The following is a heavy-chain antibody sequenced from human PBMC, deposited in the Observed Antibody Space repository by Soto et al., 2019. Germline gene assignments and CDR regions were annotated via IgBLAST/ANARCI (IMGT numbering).Heavy chain of an antibody. D-gene: IGHD2-2*01. CDR3: ASLVGYYYGMDV. Sequence: GGSLRLSCAASGFTFSSYEMNWVRQAPGKGLEWVSYISSSGSTIYYADSVKGRFTISRDNAKNSLYLQMNSLRAEDTAVYYCASLVGYYYGMDVWGQGTTVTVSS. V-gene: IGHV3-48*03. CDR1: GFTFSSYE. J-gene: IGHJ6*02. CDR2: ISSSGSTI.